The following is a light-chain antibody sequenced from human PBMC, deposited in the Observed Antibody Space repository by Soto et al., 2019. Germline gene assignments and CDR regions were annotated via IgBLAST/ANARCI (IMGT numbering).Light chain of an antibody. CDR2: DAS. CDR1: QSVSSY. CDR3: QQRSDWPST. V-gene: IGKV3-11*01. Sequence: EIVLTQSPATLSLSPGERATLSCRASQSVSSYLAWYQQKPGQAPRLLIYDASNRATGIPARFRCSGSGTDFTLTISSLEPDDFAVYYCQQRSDWPSTFGGGTKVQIK. J-gene: IGKJ4*01.